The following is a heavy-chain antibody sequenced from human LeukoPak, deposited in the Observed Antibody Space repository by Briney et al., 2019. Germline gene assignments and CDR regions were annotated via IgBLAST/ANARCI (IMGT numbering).Heavy chain of an antibody. CDR2: ISSSSSYI. CDR1: GFTFSSYS. J-gene: IGHJ6*02. D-gene: IGHD2-2*01. CDR3: ARDLPSYCSSTSCENVYYYYGMDV. V-gene: IGHV3-21*01. Sequence: GGSLRLSCAASGFTFSSYSMNWVRQAPGKGLEWVSSISSSSSYIYYADSVKGRFTISRDNVKNSLYLQMNSLRAEDTAVYYCARDLPSYCSSTSCENVYYYYGMDVWGQGTTVTVSS.